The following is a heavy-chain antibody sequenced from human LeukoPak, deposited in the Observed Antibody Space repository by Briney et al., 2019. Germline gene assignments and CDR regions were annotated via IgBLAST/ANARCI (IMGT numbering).Heavy chain of an antibody. V-gene: IGHV4-34*01. D-gene: IGHD1-26*01. Sequence: SETLSLTCAVYGGSFSGYYWSWIRQPPGKGLEWIGEINHSGSTNYNPSLKSRVTISVDTSKNQFSLKLSSVTAADTAVYYCARDSPHAVGATLFDYWGQGTLVTVSS. CDR3: ARDSPHAVGATLFDY. CDR2: INHSGST. CDR1: GGSFSGYY. J-gene: IGHJ4*02.